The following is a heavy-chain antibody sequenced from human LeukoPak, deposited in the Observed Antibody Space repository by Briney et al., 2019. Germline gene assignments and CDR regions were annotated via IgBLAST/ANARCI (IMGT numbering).Heavy chain of an antibody. J-gene: IGHJ6*03. CDR2: INHSGST. CDR3: ARGPYYYGSGSNMDYYYMDV. V-gene: IGHV4-34*01. D-gene: IGHD3-10*01. CDR1: GGSFSGYY. Sequence: PSETLSLTCAVYGGSFSGYYWSWIRQPPGKGLEWIGEINHSGSTNYNPSLKSRVIISVDTSKNQFSLKLSSVTAADTAVYYCARGPYYYGSGSNMDYYYMDVWGKGTTVTVSS.